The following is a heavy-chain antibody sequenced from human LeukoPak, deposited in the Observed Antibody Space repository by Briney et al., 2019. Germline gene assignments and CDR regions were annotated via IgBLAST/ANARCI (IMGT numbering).Heavy chain of an antibody. V-gene: IGHV4-30-4*01. CDR3: ARGDYYDSSGYYY. J-gene: IGHJ4*02. CDR1: GGSISSGDYY. Sequence: SQTLSLTCTVSGGSISSGDYYWSWIRQPPGKGLEWIGYIYYSGSTYYNPSLKSRVTISVDTSKNQFSLKLSSVTAADTAVYYCARGDYYDSSGYYYWGQGTLVTVSS. CDR2: IYYSGST. D-gene: IGHD3-22*01.